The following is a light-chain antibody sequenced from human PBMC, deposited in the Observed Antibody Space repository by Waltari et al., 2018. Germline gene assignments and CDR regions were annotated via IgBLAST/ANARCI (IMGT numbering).Light chain of an antibody. CDR1: QGIGND. CDR2: AAT. Sequence: DIQLTQSPSSLSASVGDRVTITCRASQGIGNDLGGYQQKPGTAPKRLIYAATSLQSWVPSRFSGRGSGTEFTLTIHGLHPEDFATYDCLQYLNYPPTFGQGTKVEIK. CDR3: LQYLNYPPT. J-gene: IGKJ1*01. V-gene: IGKV1-17*01.